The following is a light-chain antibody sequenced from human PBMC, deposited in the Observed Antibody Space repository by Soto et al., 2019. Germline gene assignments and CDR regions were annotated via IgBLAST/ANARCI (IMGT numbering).Light chain of an antibody. CDR1: QSISTF. Sequence: DIQMTQSPSSLSASVGDRVSVTCRASQSISTFLNWYQQRPGEAPKLLIYAASSLQSGVPSRFSGSGSGADFTLTIGSLQPEDFATYYCQQSYTTPRTFSQGTKVEVK. CDR2: AAS. J-gene: IGKJ1*01. V-gene: IGKV1-39*01. CDR3: QQSYTTPRT.